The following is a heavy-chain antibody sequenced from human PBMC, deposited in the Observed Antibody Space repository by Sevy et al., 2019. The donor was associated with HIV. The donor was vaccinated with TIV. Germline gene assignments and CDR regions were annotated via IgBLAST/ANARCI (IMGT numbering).Heavy chain of an antibody. D-gene: IGHD3-9*01. Sequence: GGSLRLSCAVSGITFTTSGMHWVRQAPGKGLEWVAVISYDGRNKFYGDSVKGRFTISRDNSKNMLYLQVNSLTTEDTAVYYCAKDFTGYNGMDVWGQGTMVAVSS. V-gene: IGHV3-30*18. CDR2: ISYDGRNK. CDR1: GITFTTSG. J-gene: IGHJ6*02. CDR3: AKDFTGYNGMDV.